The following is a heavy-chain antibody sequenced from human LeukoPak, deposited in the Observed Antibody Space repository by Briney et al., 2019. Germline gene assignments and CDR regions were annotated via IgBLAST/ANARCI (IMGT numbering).Heavy chain of an antibody. CDR3: AREAPYYYDCSGLEY. V-gene: IGHV1-69*04. CDR1: GGTFSSYA. J-gene: IGHJ4*02. CDR2: IIPILGTA. Sequence: SVKVSCKASGGTFSSYAISWVRQAPGQGLEWMGRIIPILGTANYAQKFQGRVTITADKSTSTAYMELSSLGSEDTAVYYCAREAPYYYDCSGLEYWGQGTLVSVSS. D-gene: IGHD3-22*01.